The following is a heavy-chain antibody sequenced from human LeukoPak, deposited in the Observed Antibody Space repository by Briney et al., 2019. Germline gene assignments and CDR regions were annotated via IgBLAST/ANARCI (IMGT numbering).Heavy chain of an antibody. Sequence: WGALEIPCKGSGYNFTSYCIDRVRPVPGKGPEGMRSFYPGECDTIYSPSFHGQVPISPDKFISNALLPWSSLKASDTAMYYSARQEHSSSWYTDYWGQGTLVTVSS. CDR1: GYNFTSYC. CDR3: ARQEHSSSWYTDY. J-gene: IGHJ4*02. CDR2: FYPGECDT. V-gene: IGHV5-51*01. D-gene: IGHD6-13*01.